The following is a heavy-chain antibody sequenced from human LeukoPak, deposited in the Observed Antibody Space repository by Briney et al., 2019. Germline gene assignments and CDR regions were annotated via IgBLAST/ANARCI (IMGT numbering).Heavy chain of an antibody. CDR2: INPNSGGT. V-gene: IGHV1-2*06. CDR1: GYTFTGYY. D-gene: IGHD5-18*01. J-gene: IGHJ4*02. Sequence: ASVKVSCKASGYTFTGYYMQWVRQAPGQGLEWMGRINPNSGGTNYAQKFQGRVTMTRDTSISTACMELSRLRSDDTAVYYCARGLYRYGHFDYWGQGTLVTVSS. CDR3: ARGLYRYGHFDY.